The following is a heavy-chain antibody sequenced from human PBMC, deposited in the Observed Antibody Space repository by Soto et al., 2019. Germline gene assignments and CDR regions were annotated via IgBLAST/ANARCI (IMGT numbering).Heavy chain of an antibody. D-gene: IGHD6-6*01. CDR1: GYTFTGYY. Sequence: AAVKVSCKASGYTFTGYYMHWVRQAPGQGLEWMGWINPNSGGTNYGQKFQGRVTMTRDTSISTAFMELNSLRAEDTAVYYCARDGVAAPYYYYYGTDVWGQGTTVTVSS. J-gene: IGHJ6*02. CDR3: ARDGVAAPYYYYYGTDV. V-gene: IGHV1-2*02. CDR2: INPNSGGT.